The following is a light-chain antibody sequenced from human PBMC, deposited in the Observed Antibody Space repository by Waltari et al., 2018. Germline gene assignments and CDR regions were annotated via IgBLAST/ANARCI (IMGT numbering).Light chain of an antibody. Sequence: SALTQPASVSGSPGQSITISCIGTSSDIGGYQYVSWYQQHPGKAPKVIIYDVNTRPSGVSHRFSGSKSGNTASLTISGLQAEDEAQYFCSSYTGATTLDVFGTGTKVSVL. CDR2: DVN. V-gene: IGLV2-14*03. CDR1: SSDIGGYQY. CDR3: SSYTGATTLDV. J-gene: IGLJ1*01.